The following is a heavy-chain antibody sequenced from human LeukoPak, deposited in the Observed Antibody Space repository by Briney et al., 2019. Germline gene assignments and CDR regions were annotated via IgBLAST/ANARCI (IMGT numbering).Heavy chain of an antibody. CDR1: GFTFRNYA. Sequence: GGSLRLSCAASGFTFRNYAVVWVRQAPGKWLEWVSAITGSGATTYYADSVRGRFTIYRDNSKNTLYLQMNSLRGEDTAVYYCGKDPNGDYVGALDFQRWGQGTLVTVSS. V-gene: IGHV3-23*01. CDR3: GKDPNGDYVGALDFQR. CDR2: ITGSGATT. J-gene: IGHJ1*01. D-gene: IGHD4-17*01.